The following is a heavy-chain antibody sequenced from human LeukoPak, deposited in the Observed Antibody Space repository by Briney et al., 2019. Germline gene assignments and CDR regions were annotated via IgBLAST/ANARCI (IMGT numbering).Heavy chain of an antibody. Sequence: SETLSLTCAVSGYSINNAHYWAWIRQPPGKGLEWIGNISQSAISSYNPSLKSRVTISLDTSNNHFSLDLRSVTAAATAVYFCARASVEHSIVAGDYFDYWGQGTLVTVSS. CDR3: ARASVEHSIVAGDYFDY. J-gene: IGHJ4*02. CDR1: GYSINNAHY. CDR2: ISQSAIS. D-gene: IGHD1/OR15-1a*01. V-gene: IGHV4-38-2*01.